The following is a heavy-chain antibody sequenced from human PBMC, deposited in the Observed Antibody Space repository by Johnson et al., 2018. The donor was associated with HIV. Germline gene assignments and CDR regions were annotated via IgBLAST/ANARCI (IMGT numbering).Heavy chain of an antibody. CDR2: IYSGGST. CDR3: AKGQYSSSRQADAFDI. D-gene: IGHD6-6*01. Sequence: VQLVESGGGVVQPGRSMRLSCAASGFTFSSYAMSWVRQAPGKGLEWVSVIYSGGSTYYADSVKGRFTISRDNSKNTLYLQMNSLRAEDTAVYYCAKGQYSSSRQADAFDIWGQGTMVTVSS. CDR1: GFTFSSYA. J-gene: IGHJ3*02. V-gene: IGHV3-66*02.